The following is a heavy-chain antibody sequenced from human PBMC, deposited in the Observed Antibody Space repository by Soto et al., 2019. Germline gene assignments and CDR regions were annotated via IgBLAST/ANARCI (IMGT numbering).Heavy chain of an antibody. CDR1: GYIFTGNY. CDR2: INPNNGAT. V-gene: IGHV1-2*02. J-gene: IGHJ4*02. D-gene: IGHD3-22*01. CDR3: APHYPDSSGYVDH. Sequence: ASVKVSCKASGYIFTGNYMHWVRQAPGQGLEYMGLINPNNGATNYAQNFQGRVTMTWDTSISTAYMEVRRLSSDDTAVYYCAPHYPDSSGYVDHGGQGTLVTVSS.